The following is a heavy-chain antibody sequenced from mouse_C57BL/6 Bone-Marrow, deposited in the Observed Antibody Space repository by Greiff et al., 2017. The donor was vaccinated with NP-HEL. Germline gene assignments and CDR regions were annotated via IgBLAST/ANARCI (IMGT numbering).Heavy chain of an antibody. Sequence: EVQGVESGGDLVKPGGSLELSCAASGFTFSSYGMSWVRQTPDKRLEWVATISSGGSYTYYPDSVKGRFTISRDNAKNTLYLQMSSLKSEDTAMYYCARHGPYYYGSIPYYAMDYWGQGTSVTVSS. J-gene: IGHJ4*01. CDR3: ARHGPYYYGSIPYYAMDY. CDR2: ISSGGSYT. CDR1: GFTFSSYG. D-gene: IGHD1-1*01. V-gene: IGHV5-6*01.